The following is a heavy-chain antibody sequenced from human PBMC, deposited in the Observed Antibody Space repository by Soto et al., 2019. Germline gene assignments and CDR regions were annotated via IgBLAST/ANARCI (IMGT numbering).Heavy chain of an antibody. J-gene: IGHJ4*02. V-gene: IGHV2-5*02. Sequence: QITLNESGPTQVKPRQTLTLTCTFSGFSLTTSGVGVGWIRQSPGKAPEWLALISWDDDKRYSPSLKSRLTITKATSKNQLVLTMADLDPADTATYYCAHRVLRTVFGLVTTTAIYFDFWGQGTPVAVSS. CDR2: ISWDDDK. D-gene: IGHD3-3*01. CDR1: GFSLTTSGVG. CDR3: AHRVLRTVFGLVTTTAIYFDF.